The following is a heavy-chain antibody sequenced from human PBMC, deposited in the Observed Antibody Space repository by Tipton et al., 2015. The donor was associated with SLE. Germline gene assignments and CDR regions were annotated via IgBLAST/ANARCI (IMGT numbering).Heavy chain of an antibody. CDR1: GGSFSGYY. V-gene: IGHV4-34*01. Sequence: TLSLTCAVYGGSFSGYYWSWIRQSPGKGLEWIGDINHSGSTIYNPSLKSRVTISVDTSKNQLSLKLSSVTAADSAVYYCAKGLGAYSTGWRYYYYYMDVWGKGTTVTVSS. CDR2: INHSGST. D-gene: IGHD6-19*01. J-gene: IGHJ6*03. CDR3: AKGLGAYSTGWRYYYYYMDV.